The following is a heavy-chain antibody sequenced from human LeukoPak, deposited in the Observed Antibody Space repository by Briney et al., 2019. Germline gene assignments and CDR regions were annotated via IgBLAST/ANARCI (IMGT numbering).Heavy chain of an antibody. CDR3: TTDSLFGDDYNPDSFDY. D-gene: IGHD5-24*01. CDR1: GFTFSNYA. Sequence: GGSLRLSCVASGFTFSNYALSWVRQAPGKGLEWVGRIKTKTDGESTDYAAPVNDRFTISRDDSKDTLFLHMSNLKTEDTAVYYCTTDSLFGDDYNPDSFDYWGQGTLVAVSS. V-gene: IGHV3-15*01. CDR2: IKTKTDGEST. J-gene: IGHJ4*02.